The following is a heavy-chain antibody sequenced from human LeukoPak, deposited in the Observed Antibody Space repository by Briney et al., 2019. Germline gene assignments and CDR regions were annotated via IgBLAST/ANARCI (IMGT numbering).Heavy chain of an antibody. J-gene: IGHJ4*02. CDR3: ARGSMYSSGWYYFDY. CDR1: GGSISSYY. Sequence: SETLSLTCTVSGGSISSYYWSWIRQPAGKGLEWIGCIYTSGSTNYNPSLKSRVTMSVDTSKNQFSLKLSSVTAADTAVYYCARGSMYSSGWYYFDYWGQGTLVTVSS. D-gene: IGHD6-19*01. V-gene: IGHV4-4*07. CDR2: IYTSGST.